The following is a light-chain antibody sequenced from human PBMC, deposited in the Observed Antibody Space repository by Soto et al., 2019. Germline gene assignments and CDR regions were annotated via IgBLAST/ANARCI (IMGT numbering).Light chain of an antibody. J-gene: IGLJ2*01. V-gene: IGLV1-40*01. CDR1: SSNIGAGYD. CDR3: QSYDSSLSGVV. Sequence: QSVLTQPPSVSGAPGQRVTISCTGSSSNIGAGYDVHWYQQLPGTAPKLFIYGNSNRPSGVPDRFSGSKSGTSASLAITGLQADDEADYYCQSYDSSLSGVVFGGVTKLTVL. CDR2: GNS.